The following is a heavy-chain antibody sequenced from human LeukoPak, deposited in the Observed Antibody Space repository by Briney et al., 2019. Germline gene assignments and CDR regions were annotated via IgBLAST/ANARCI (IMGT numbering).Heavy chain of an antibody. Sequence: PGGSLRLSCAASGFTLSSYWMSWVRQAPGKGLEWVANIKQDGSEKYYVDSVKGRFTISRDNAKNSLYLQMNSLRAEDTAVYYCARGLISQSYYYYYMDVWGEGTTVTISS. CDR3: ARGLISQSYYYYYMDV. CDR1: GFTLSSYW. D-gene: IGHD2-15*01. V-gene: IGHV3-7*01. CDR2: IKQDGSEK. J-gene: IGHJ6*03.